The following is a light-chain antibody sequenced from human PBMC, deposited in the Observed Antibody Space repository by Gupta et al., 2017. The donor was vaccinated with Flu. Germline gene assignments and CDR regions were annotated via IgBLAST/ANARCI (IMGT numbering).Light chain of an antibody. Sequence: TLSLSPGERGTLSCRASQNISRYLAWYKQKPGQAPRLLIYDVSNRATGFKARFSGSGDGTDFTLTISSREPEDFAVYYCQQRRNGHPMYTFGEGTKMEIK. V-gene: IGKV3-11*01. CDR3: QQRRNGHPMYT. J-gene: IGKJ2*01. CDR1: QNISRY. CDR2: DVS.